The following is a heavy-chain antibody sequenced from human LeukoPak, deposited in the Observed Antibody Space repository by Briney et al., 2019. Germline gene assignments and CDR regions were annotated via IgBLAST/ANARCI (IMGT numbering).Heavy chain of an antibody. V-gene: IGHV3-23*01. D-gene: IGHD5-24*01. J-gene: IGHJ3*01. CDR3: VKAGHGYNFGAFDV. CDR1: GFTFSTYA. Sequence: QPGGSLRLSCAASGFTFSTYAMTWVRQAPGKGLEWVSSVSSSDGATFYADSAKGRFTISRDTSKNTLYLQMNSLRAEATALYYCVKAGHGYNFGAFDVWGQGTMVAVSS. CDR2: VSSSDGAT.